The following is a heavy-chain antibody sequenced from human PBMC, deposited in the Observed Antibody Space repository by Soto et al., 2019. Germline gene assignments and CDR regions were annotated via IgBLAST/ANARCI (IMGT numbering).Heavy chain of an antibody. Sequence: EVQLVESGGDLVQPGGSLRVSCAVSGLTFRDYWMAWVRQAPGKGLEWVASIDLHGSEKRYVDSVTGRFTISRDNAEECHYLQRSRLRVEDTAVHYWVTDGSIITCSTAGAFDYWGQGTLVTVSS. J-gene: IGHJ4*02. D-gene: IGHD3-16*01. CDR1: GLTFRDYW. V-gene: IGHV3-7*01. CDR2: IDLHGSEK. CDR3: VTDGSIITCSTAGAFDY.